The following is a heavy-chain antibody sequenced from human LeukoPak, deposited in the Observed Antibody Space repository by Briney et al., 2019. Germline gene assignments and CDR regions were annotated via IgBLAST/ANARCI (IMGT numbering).Heavy chain of an antibody. CDR2: IYYSGST. D-gene: IGHD3-22*01. Sequence: PSETLSLTCTVSGGSISSSSYYWGWIRQPPGKGLEWIGSIYYSGSTYYNPSLKSRVTISVDTSKNQFSLKLSSVTAADTAVYYCASEVVISDYYYGMDVWGQGTTVTVSS. V-gene: IGHV4-39*01. J-gene: IGHJ6*02. CDR3: ASEVVISDYYYGMDV. CDR1: GGSISSSSYY.